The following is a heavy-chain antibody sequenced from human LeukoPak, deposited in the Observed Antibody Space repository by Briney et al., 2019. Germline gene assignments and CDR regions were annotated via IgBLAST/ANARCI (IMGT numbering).Heavy chain of an antibody. CDR2: IRGSDGTP. CDR1: GFTFSNYA. J-gene: IGHJ4*02. CDR3: AKAVGYSGYQSFDY. Sequence: GGSLRLSCAASGFTFSNYAMAWVRQAPGKGLEWVSGIRGSDGTPYYADSVKGRFTISRDNSKNTLYLQMNSLRAEDTAAYYCAKAVGYSGYQSFDYWGQGTLVTVPS. D-gene: IGHD5-12*01. V-gene: IGHV3-23*01.